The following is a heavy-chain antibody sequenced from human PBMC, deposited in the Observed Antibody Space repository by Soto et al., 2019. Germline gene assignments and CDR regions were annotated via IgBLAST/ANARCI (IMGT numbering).Heavy chain of an antibody. Sequence: QVQLQQWGAGLLKPSETLSLTCAVYGGSFSGYYWSWIRQPPGKGLEWIGEINHSGSTNYNPALKSRVTISVDTSKNQFSLKLSYVTAADTAVYYCARVGGWLHPYYFDYWGQGTLVTVSS. CDR3: ARVGGWLHPYYFDY. CDR2: INHSGST. J-gene: IGHJ4*02. D-gene: IGHD5-12*01. V-gene: IGHV4-34*01. CDR1: GGSFSGYY.